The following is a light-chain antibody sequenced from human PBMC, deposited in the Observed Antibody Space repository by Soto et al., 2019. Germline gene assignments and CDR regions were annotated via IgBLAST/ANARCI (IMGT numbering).Light chain of an antibody. CDR1: QSVTSNY. V-gene: IGKV3-20*01. J-gene: IGKJ1*01. CDR3: QQYGYTPPWT. CDR2: GAS. Sequence: EIVLTQSPGTLSLSPGERATLSCRASQSVTSNYLAGYQQKPGQAPRLLIYGASSRATGIPDRFSGSGSGTDFTLTISRVDPEDFAVYWCQQYGYTPPWTFGQGTKVEIK.